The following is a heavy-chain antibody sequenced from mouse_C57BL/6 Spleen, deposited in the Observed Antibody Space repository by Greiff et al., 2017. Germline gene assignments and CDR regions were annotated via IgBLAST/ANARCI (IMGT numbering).Heavy chain of an antibody. CDR3: ARRYYDGWYFDV. J-gene: IGHJ1*03. CDR1: GFTFSDYY. CDR2: INYDGSST. D-gene: IGHD1-1*01. Sequence: DVHLVESEGGLVQPGSSMKLSCTASGFTFSDYYMAWVRQVPEKGLEWVANINYDGSSTYYLDSLKSRFIISRDNAKNILYLQMSSLKSEDTATYYCARRYYDGWYFDVWGTGTTVTVSS. V-gene: IGHV5-16*01.